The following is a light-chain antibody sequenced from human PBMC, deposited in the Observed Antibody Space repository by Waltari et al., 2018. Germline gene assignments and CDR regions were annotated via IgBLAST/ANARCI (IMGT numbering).Light chain of an antibody. V-gene: IGLV2-8*01. CDR3: SSYAGSNNVV. J-gene: IGLJ3*02. CDR2: EVS. CDR1: SSDVGAYNY. Sequence: QSALTQPPSASGSPGQSVTFSCTGTSSDVGAYNYVSWYQQHPGKAPKLMIYEVSNRPSGVPDRVSGSKSGTTASLTVSGLQAEDEADYYCSSYAGSNNVVFGGGTKLTVL.